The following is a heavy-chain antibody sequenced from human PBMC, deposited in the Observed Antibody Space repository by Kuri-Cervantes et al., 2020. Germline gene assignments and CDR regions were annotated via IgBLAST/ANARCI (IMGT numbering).Heavy chain of an antibody. CDR2: ISGSSGYI. D-gene: IGHD5-18*01. Sequence: ETLSLTCAASGFTFTTYSMNWVRQAPGKGLEWVSSISGSSGYIYYADSVKGRFTISRDNAKNSLYLQMNSLRAEDTAVYYCARGGYSYGYSYWGQRTLVTVSS. CDR3: ARGGYSYGYSY. CDR1: GFTFTTYS. V-gene: IGHV3-21*03. J-gene: IGHJ4*02.